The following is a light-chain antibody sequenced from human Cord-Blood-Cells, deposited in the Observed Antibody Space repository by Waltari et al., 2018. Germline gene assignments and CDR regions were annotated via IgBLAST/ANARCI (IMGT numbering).Light chain of an antibody. J-gene: IGLJ3*02. CDR2: EVS. CDR1: SSDVGGNNY. V-gene: IGLV2-8*01. Sequence: QSALTQPPSASGSPGQSVTISCTGTSSDVGGNNYISWYQQHPGKAPNLMIYEVSKRPSGVPDRFSGSKSGNTASLTVSGLQAEDEADYYCSSYAGSNNLVFGGGTKLTVL. CDR3: SSYAGSNNLV.